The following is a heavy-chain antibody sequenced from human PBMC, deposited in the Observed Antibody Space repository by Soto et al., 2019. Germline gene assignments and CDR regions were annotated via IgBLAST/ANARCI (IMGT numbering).Heavy chain of an antibody. CDR1: GFTFSGYW. CDR2: INNDGTTT. Sequence: PGGSLRLSCVASGFTFSGYWMHWVRQDPGKGPVWVSLINNDGTTTSYADSVKGRFTISRDNAKNTLFLQMNSLRAEDTAVYYCARNSGWYNWDYYYGIDVWGQGTTVTVSS. V-gene: IGHV3-74*01. J-gene: IGHJ6*02. D-gene: IGHD1-20*01. CDR3: ARNSGWYNWDYYYGIDV.